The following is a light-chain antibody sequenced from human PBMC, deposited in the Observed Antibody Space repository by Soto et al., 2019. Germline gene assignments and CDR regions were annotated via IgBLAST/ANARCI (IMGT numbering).Light chain of an antibody. CDR3: QQYDDWPLT. CDR1: QSVSSSY. CDR2: GAS. V-gene: IGKV3-20*01. J-gene: IGKJ3*01. Sequence: EIVLTQSPGTLSLSPGERATLSCRASQSVSSSYLAWYQQKPGQAPRLLIYGASSRATGIPDRFSGSGSGTDFTLTISSLQSEDFAVYYCQQYDDWPLTFGPGTKVDIK.